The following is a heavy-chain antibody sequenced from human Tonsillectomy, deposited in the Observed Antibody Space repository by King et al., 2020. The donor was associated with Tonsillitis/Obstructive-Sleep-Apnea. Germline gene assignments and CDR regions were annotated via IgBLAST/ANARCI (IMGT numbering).Heavy chain of an antibody. CDR1: GYTFTTYA. Sequence: VQLVQSGAEVKKPGASVKASCKASGYTFTTYAIHWVRQAPGQRLEWMGWINAGNGNTKYSQKFQGRVTITRETSASTAYMELSSLRSEDTAVYYFARDGGQSVVYYYMDVWGKGTTVTVSS. CDR3: ARDGGQSVVYYYMDV. J-gene: IGHJ6*03. CDR2: INAGNGNT. V-gene: IGHV1-3*01. D-gene: IGHD2-2*01.